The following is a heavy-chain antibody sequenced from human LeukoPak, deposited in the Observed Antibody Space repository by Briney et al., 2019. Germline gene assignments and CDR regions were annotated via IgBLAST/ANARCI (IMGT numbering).Heavy chain of an antibody. D-gene: IGHD6-13*01. CDR3: ARARYSSSWYYVFVYYYYYMDV. V-gene: IGHV3-48*03. J-gene: IGHJ6*03. Sequence: GGSLRLSCAASGFTFSSYEMNWVRQAPGKGLEWVSYISSSGSTIYYADSVKGRFTISRDNAKNTLYLQMNSLRAEDTAVYYCARARYSSSWYYVFVYYYYYMDVWGKGTTVTISS. CDR2: ISSSGSTI. CDR1: GFTFSSYE.